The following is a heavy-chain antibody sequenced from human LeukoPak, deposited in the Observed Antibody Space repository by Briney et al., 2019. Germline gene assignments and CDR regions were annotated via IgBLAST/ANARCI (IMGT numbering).Heavy chain of an antibody. CDR2: IYFSGST. J-gene: IGHJ3*01. CDR1: GGSIGSSSYY. Sequence: SETLALSCSVSGGSIGSSSYYWGWIRQPPGRGPEWFGSIYFSGSTYYNSSLRSRISISIDRSKNQFSLELSSVTVADTAVYYCARQGGLEWFGEFGAFDYWGQGTAVTVSS. CDR3: ARQGGLEWFGEFGAFDY. V-gene: IGHV4-39*01. D-gene: IGHD3-10*01.